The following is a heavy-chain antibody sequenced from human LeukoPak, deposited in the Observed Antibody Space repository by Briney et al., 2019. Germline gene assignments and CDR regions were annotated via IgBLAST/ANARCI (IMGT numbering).Heavy chain of an antibody. Sequence: PSETLSLTCAVYGGSFSGYYWSWIRQPPGKGPEWIGEINHSGSTNYNPSLKSRVTISVDTSKNQFSLKLSSVTAADTAVYYCARGRYFDWLLYSWFDPWGQGTLVTVSS. CDR2: INHSGST. CDR3: ARGRYFDWLLYSWFDP. V-gene: IGHV4-34*01. D-gene: IGHD3-9*01. J-gene: IGHJ5*02. CDR1: GGSFSGYY.